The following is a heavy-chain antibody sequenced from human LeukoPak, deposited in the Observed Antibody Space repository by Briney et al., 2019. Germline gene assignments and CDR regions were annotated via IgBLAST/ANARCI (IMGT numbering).Heavy chain of an antibody. CDR2: INPNSGGT. D-gene: IGHD6-6*01. V-gene: IGHV1-2*02. CDR3: ARDFMGKQLVIRALGDDP. CDR1: GYTFTGYY. Sequence: GASVKVSCKASGYTFTGYYMHWERQAPGQGLEWMGWINPNSGGTNYAQKFQGRVTMTRDTSISTAYMELSRLRSDDTAVYYCARDFMGKQLVIRALGDDPWGQGTLVTVSS. J-gene: IGHJ5*02.